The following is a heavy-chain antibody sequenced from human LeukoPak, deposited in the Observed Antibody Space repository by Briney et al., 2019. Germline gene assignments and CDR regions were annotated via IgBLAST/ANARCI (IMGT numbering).Heavy chain of an antibody. CDR3: ARGYGDYSDAFDI. Sequence: LRLSCAASGFTFSSYATHSVRQAPGKGLEWVAVISYDGSNKYYADSVKGRLTISRDKSKNTLYLKMNSLRDEDTDVYSCARGYGDYSDAFDIWGQGTMVTVSS. CDR1: GFTFSSYA. V-gene: IGHV3-30*04. J-gene: IGHJ3*02. D-gene: IGHD4-17*01. CDR2: ISYDGSNK.